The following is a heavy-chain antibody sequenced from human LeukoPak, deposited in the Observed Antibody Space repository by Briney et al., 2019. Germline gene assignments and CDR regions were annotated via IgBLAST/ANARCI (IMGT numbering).Heavy chain of an antibody. J-gene: IGHJ4*02. CDR2: INAGNGNT. Sequence: ASVKVSCKASGYTFTSCAMHWVRQAPGQRLEWMGWINAGNGNTKYSQKFQGRVTITRDTSASTAYMELSSLRSEDTAVYYCARDLMGIAVAGYWGQGTLVTVSS. CDR3: ARDLMGIAVAGY. CDR1: GYTFTSCA. V-gene: IGHV1-3*01. D-gene: IGHD6-19*01.